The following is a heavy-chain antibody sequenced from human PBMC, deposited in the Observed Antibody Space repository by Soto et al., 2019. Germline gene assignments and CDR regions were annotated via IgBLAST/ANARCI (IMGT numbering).Heavy chain of an antibody. J-gene: IGHJ6*02. D-gene: IGHD3-3*01. CDR2: IKSKTDGGTT. CDR3: TPQIPFDFFSGDNYYHYVMAV. V-gene: IGHV3-15*07. Sequence: GGSLRVSCAASGVTFSNAWMNWVRQAPGKGLEWVGRIKSKTDGGTTDYAAPVKGRFTISRDDSKNTLYLQMNSLKTEDTAVYYCTPQIPFDFFSGDNYYHYVMAVWGQRTTVTVSS. CDR1: GVTFSNAW.